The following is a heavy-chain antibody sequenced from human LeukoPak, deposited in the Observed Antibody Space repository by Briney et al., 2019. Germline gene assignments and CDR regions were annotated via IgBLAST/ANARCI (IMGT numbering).Heavy chain of an antibody. CDR2: INSNSGGT. CDR3: ARGRKRFNSSGRDAFDI. J-gene: IGHJ3*02. Sequence: GASVKVSCKASGYTFTGYYMHWVRQAPGQGLEWMGWINSNSGGTNYAQKFQGRVTMTRDTSISTAYMELSRLRSDDTAVYYCARGRKRFNSSGRDAFDIWGQGTMVTVSS. CDR1: GYTFTGYY. D-gene: IGHD6-19*01. V-gene: IGHV1-2*02.